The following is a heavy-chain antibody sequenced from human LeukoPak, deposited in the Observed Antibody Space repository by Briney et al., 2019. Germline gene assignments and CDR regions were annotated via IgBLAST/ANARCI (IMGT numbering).Heavy chain of an antibody. D-gene: IGHD1-26*01. CDR1: GFTFDDYA. CDR2: ISGSGGTT. CDR3: AKNPTPRIVGAHYYFDY. J-gene: IGHJ4*02. V-gene: IGHV3-23*01. Sequence: GGSLRLSCAASGFTFDDYAMHWVRQAPGKGLEWVSGISGSGGTTYYADSVKGRFTISRDNSRNTLYLQMNSLRAEDTAIYYCAKNPTPRIVGAHYYFDYWGQGTLVTVSS.